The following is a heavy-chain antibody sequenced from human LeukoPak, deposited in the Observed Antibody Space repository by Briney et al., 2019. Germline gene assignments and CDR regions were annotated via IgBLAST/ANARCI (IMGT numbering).Heavy chain of an antibody. J-gene: IGHJ4*02. CDR1: GYTFTGYY. CDR3: ARLSSGDAPY. V-gene: IGHV1-2*02. CDR2: INPNSGGT. Sequence: ASVKVSCKASGYTFTGYYIHWVRQAPGQGLEWMGWINPNSGGTNFAQKSQGRVTMTRDTSINTAYMELSRLRSDDTAVYYCARLSSGDAPYWGQGTLVTVSS. D-gene: IGHD6-19*01.